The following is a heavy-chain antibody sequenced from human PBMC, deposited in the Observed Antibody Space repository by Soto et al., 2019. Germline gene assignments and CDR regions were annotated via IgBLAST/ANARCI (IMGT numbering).Heavy chain of an antibody. CDR3: ARGRYWDY. J-gene: IGHJ4*01. D-gene: IGHD2-8*02. Sequence: QVHLVQSGAEVKKPGASVKVPCKGSGYGFTTYGITWVRQAPGQGLEWMAWISAHNGNTNYAQKLQGRVTVTRDTSTSTAYMELRSLRSDDTAVYYCARGRYWDYWGQGALVTVSS. CDR1: GYGFTTYG. CDR2: ISAHNGNT. V-gene: IGHV1-18*01.